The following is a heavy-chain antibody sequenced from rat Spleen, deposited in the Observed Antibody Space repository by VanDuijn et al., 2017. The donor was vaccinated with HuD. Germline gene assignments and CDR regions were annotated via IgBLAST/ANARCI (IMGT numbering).Heavy chain of an antibody. CDR2: VWGDGST. Sequence: QVQLKESGPGLVQSSQTLSLTCTVSGFSLISHSVHWVRQPPGKGLEWMGGVWGDGSTDYNSVLEARLTINRDTSKSKVFLKMNSLQTDDTAMYFCTSSYGGYTQHWFADWGQGTLVTVSS. V-gene: IGHV2-1*01. CDR1: GFSLISHS. CDR3: TSSYGGYTQHWFAD. J-gene: IGHJ3*01. D-gene: IGHD1-11*01.